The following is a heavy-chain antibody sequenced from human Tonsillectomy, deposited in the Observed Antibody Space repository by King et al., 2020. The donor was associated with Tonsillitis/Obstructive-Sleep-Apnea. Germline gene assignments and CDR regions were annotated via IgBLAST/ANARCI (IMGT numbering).Heavy chain of an antibody. Sequence: VQLVESGGGLVQPGGSLRLSCAASGFTFSDHYMDWVRQAPGKGLEWVGRTRNKANSYTTEYAASVKGRFTISRDDSENSLYLQMNSLKIEDTAVYYCARVRTSSPVYNLDYWGQGTLVTVSS. J-gene: IGHJ4*02. D-gene: IGHD1-14*01. CDR1: GFTFSDHY. CDR2: TRNKANSYTT. CDR3: ARVRTSSPVYNLDY. V-gene: IGHV3-72*01.